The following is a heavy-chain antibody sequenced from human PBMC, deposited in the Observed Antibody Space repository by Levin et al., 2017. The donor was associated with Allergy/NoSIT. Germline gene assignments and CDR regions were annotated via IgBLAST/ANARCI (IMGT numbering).Heavy chain of an antibody. J-gene: IGHJ4*02. Sequence: GGSLRLSCAASGFTFSSYAIHWVRQAPGRGLEWVAVIWYDGTNKYYADSVKGRFTISRDNSKSTVYLQMNSLRAEDTAVYYCARTHYYGSGTYYDIGYWGQGTLVTVSS. CDR3: ARTHYYGSGTYYDIGY. V-gene: IGHV3-33*01. D-gene: IGHD3-10*01. CDR1: GFTFSSYA. CDR2: IWYDGTNK.